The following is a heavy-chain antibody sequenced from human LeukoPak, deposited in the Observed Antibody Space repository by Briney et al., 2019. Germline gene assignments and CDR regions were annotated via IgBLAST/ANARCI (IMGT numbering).Heavy chain of an antibody. CDR3: ARDISARRMDV. CDR1: GFTFSSHG. D-gene: IGHD6-25*01. V-gene: IGHV3-33*01. CDR2: IWYDGSNK. J-gene: IGHJ6*04. Sequence: PGGSLRLSCAASGFTFSSHGMHWVRQAPGKGLEWVAVIWYDGSNKEHADSVKGRFTISRDNSKNTVYLQMNSLRAEDTAVHYCARDISARRMDVWGKGTAVTVSS.